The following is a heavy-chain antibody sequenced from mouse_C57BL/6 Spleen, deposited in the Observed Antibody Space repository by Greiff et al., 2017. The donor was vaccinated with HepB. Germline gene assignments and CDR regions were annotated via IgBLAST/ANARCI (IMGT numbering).Heavy chain of an antibody. CDR1: GYAFSSSW. CDR3: AREETMVTTDAMDY. D-gene: IGHD2-2*01. Sequence: VNVVESGPELVKPGASVKISCKASGYAFSSSWMNWVKQRPGKGLEWIGRIYPGDGDTNYNGKFKGKATLTADKSSSTAYMQLSSLTSEDSAFYFCAREETMVTTDAMDYWGQGTSVTVSS. CDR2: IYPGDGDT. J-gene: IGHJ4*01. V-gene: IGHV1-82*01.